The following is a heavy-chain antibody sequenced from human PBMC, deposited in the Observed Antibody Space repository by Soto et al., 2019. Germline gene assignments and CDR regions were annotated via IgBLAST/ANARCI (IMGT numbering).Heavy chain of an antibody. Sequence: SETLSLTCTVSGGSISSYYWSWIRQPPGKGLEWIGYIYYSGSTNYNPSLKSRVTISVDTSKNQFSLKLSSVTAADTAVCDCARRALRSRGYYYDGMDVWGQGTTVTVSS. J-gene: IGHJ6*02. CDR2: IYYSGST. CDR1: GGSISSYY. CDR3: ARRALRSRGYYYDGMDV. V-gene: IGHV4-59*01. D-gene: IGHD5-12*01.